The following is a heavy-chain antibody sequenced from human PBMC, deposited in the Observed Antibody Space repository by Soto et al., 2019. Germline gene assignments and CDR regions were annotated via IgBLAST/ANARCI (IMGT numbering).Heavy chain of an antibody. CDR3: ARVYSGSYSDS. D-gene: IGHD1-26*01. J-gene: IGHJ4*02. V-gene: IGHV4-4*02. CDR1: GASIRSNNR. CDR2: IFHSGST. Sequence: QVQLQESGPGLVKPSGALSLTCAVSGASIRSNNRWSWVRQPPGKGLEWIGEIFHSGSTNYNPSLKTRVTISVDNSKNQFSLKLSSVTAADTAVYYCARVYSGSYSDSRGQGTLVTVSS.